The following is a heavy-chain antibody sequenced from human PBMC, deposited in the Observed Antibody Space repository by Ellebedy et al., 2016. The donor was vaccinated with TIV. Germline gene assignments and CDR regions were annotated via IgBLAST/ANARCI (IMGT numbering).Heavy chain of an antibody. J-gene: IGHJ4*02. CDR3: AREYSSGWYIPKYFDY. Sequence: GESLKISCAASGFTFSSYSMNWVRQAPGGGLEWVSYISISSNYIYYADSVKGRFTISRDNAKNSLYLQMNSLRAEDTAVYYCAREYSSGWYIPKYFDYWGQGTLVTVSS. CDR1: GFTFSSYS. D-gene: IGHD6-19*01. CDR2: ISISSNYI. V-gene: IGHV3-21*01.